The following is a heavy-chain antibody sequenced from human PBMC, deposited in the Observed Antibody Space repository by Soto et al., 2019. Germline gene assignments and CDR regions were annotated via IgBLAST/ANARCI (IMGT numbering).Heavy chain of an antibody. CDR1: GYTFTGYY. J-gene: IGHJ6*02. V-gene: IGHV1-2*04. Sequence: GASVKVSCKASGYTFTGYYMHWVRQAPGQGLEWMGWINPNSGGTNYAQKFQGWVTMTRDTSISTAYMELSRLRSDDTAVYYCARGPPSYSSPNYGMDVWGQGTTVTSP. D-gene: IGHD6-13*01. CDR2: INPNSGGT. CDR3: ARGPPSYSSPNYGMDV.